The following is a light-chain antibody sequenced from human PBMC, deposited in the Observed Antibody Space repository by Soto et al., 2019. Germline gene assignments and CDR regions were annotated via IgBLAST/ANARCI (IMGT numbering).Light chain of an antibody. CDR2: GAS. CDR1: QSVSSN. V-gene: IGKV3-15*01. J-gene: IGKJ3*01. CDR3: QQYNNWSFT. Sequence: EIVMTQSPATLSVSPGERATLSCRASQSVSSNLAWYQQKPGQAPRLLIYGASTRATGIPARFSGSGSGTESTLTISSLQSEYFEVYYCQQYNNWSFTFGPGTKVDIK.